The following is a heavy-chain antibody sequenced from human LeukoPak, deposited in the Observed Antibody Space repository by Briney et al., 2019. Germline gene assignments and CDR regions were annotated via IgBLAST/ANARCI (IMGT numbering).Heavy chain of an antibody. CDR2: FRNKPNSYTT. D-gene: IGHD5-12*01. CDR1: GFTFNDHY. V-gene: IGHV3-72*01. J-gene: IGHJ4*02. Sequence: PGGSLRLSCAASGFTFNDHYMDWSRRAPGKGRGWVALFRNKPNSYTTEYAASVKGRFTISRDDSKNSLYLQMNSLKTEDTAFYYCARVRGYSGYNSIDYWGQGTLVTVSS. CDR3: ARVRGYSGYNSIDY.